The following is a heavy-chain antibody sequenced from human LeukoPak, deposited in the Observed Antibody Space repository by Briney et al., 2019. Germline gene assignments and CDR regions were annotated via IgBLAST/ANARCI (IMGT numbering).Heavy chain of an antibody. CDR3: TKPDCPSTSCYTLDY. D-gene: IGHD2-2*02. V-gene: IGHV3-23*01. CDR1: GFTFNNYT. Sequence: GGSLRLSCVASGFTFNNYTMRWVRQAPGKGLEWVSAISGSGDSTYYADSVKGRFTISRDNSKNTLYLQMNSLRVEDTAVYYCTKPDCPSTSCYTLDYWGQGILVTVSS. J-gene: IGHJ4*02. CDR2: ISGSGDST.